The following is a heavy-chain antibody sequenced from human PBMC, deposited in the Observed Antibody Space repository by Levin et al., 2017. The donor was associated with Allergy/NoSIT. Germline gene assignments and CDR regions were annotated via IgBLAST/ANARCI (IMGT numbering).Heavy chain of an antibody. CDR1: GFTFRGYT. J-gene: IGHJ3*02. CDR2: ISSSSTYI. D-gene: IGHD6-6*01. V-gene: IGHV3-21*01. Sequence: LSLPCAASGFTFRGYTLNWVRQAPGKGLEWVSSISSSSTYIYYADSLKGRFTISRDDAKNSLSLQMNSLRVEDTAVYYCASDGSYDTLDIWGQGTMVTVSS. CDR3: ASDGSYDTLDI.